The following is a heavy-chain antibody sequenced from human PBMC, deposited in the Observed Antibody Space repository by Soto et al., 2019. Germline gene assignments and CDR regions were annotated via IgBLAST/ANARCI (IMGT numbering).Heavy chain of an antibody. J-gene: IGHJ6*02. CDR1: GFTFSSYA. V-gene: IGHV3-23*01. CDR2: ISGSGGST. CDR3: AKDSRVVPAAMYYYYGMDV. Sequence: GVLLRHSRGASGFTFSSYAMSWVRQATGKGLEWVSAISGSGGSTYYADSVKGRFTISRDNSKNTLYLQMNSLRAEDTAVYYCAKDSRVVPAAMYYYYGMDVWGQGTTVTVSS. D-gene: IGHD2-2*01.